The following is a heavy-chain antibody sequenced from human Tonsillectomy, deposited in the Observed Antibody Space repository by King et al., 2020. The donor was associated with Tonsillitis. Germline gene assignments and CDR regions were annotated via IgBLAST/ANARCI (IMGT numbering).Heavy chain of an antibody. Sequence: VQLVESGGGLVQPGGSLRLSCAASGFTFNDYAMSWVRWAPGKGLEWVSTISGSGGNTYYADSVKGRFTISRDNSKNTLYLQMNSLRAEDTAVYYCAKTNYDFWSGFTAGAFDVWGQGAMVTVSS. J-gene: IGHJ3*01. CDR1: GFTFNDYA. D-gene: IGHD3-3*01. CDR3: AKTNYDFWSGFTAGAFDV. V-gene: IGHV3-23*04. CDR2: ISGSGGNT.